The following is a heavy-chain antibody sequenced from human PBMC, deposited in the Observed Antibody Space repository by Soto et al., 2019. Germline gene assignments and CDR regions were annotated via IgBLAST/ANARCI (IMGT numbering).Heavy chain of an antibody. Sequence: ASVKVSCKASGDTFSTYTITWIRQAPGQGLEWMGGIIPRSATSKYAQKFQGRVTITADESTSTVYMELSTLRPEDTAVYYCARTYDGSGPNSGGYAFDIWGQGTMVTVSS. CDR2: IIPRSATS. CDR1: GDTFSTYT. CDR3: ARTYDGSGPNSGGYAFDI. J-gene: IGHJ3*02. V-gene: IGHV1-69*13. D-gene: IGHD3-22*01.